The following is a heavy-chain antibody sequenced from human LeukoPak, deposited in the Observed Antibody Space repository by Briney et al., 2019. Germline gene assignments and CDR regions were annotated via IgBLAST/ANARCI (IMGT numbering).Heavy chain of an antibody. CDR1: GGTFSSYA. CDR2: IIPIFGTA. D-gene: IGHD6-19*01. Sequence: VASVEVSCKASGGTFSSYAISWVRQAPGQGFEWMGGIIPIFGTANYAQKFQGRVTITADESTSTAYMELSSLRSEDTAVYYCARGGSGWYAPMDYWGQGTLVTVSS. V-gene: IGHV1-69*13. J-gene: IGHJ4*02. CDR3: ARGGSGWYAPMDY.